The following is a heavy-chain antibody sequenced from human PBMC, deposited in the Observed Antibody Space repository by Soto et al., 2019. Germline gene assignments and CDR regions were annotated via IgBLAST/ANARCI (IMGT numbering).Heavy chain of an antibody. J-gene: IGHJ4*02. CDR3: ASPREGYFDWLFPFDY. CDR1: GGSISSSSYY. D-gene: IGHD3-9*01. CDR2: IYYSGST. Sequence: SETLSLTCTVSGGSISSSSYYWGWIRQPPGKGLEWIGSIYYSGSTYYNPSLKSRVTISVDTSKNQFSLKLSSVTAADTAVYYCASPREGYFDWLFPFDYWGQGTLVTVSS. V-gene: IGHV4-39*01.